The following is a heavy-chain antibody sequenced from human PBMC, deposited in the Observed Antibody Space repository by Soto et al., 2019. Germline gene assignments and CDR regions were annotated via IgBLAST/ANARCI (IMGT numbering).Heavy chain of an antibody. D-gene: IGHD3-9*01. J-gene: IGHJ3*02. CDR1: GYTFTGYY. V-gene: IGHV1-2*04. CDR2: INPNSGGT. CDR3: ALNRGELRYFDWLLYGAPFGI. Sequence: ASVKVSCKASGYTFTGYYMHWVRQAPGQGLEWVGWINPNSGGTNYAQKLQGWVTMTRDTSISTAYMELRRLRSVDTAVYYCALNRGELRYFDWLLYGAPFGIWGQGTMVTVSS.